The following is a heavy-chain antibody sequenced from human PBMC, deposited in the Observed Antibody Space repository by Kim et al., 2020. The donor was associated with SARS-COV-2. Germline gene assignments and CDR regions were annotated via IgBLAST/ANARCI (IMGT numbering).Heavy chain of an antibody. V-gene: IGHV1-3*01. CDR3: ARVTGTYCDH. D-gene: IGHD1-7*01. Sequence: ASVKVSCKASGYTFTNYAIHWVRQAPGQWLEWMGWINPGNGNKKYSENFQGRVTINRDTSASTVYMELSSLRSEDTAVYYCARVTGTYCDHWGQGTLVTV. J-gene: IGHJ4*02. CDR1: GYTFTNYA. CDR2: INPGNGNK.